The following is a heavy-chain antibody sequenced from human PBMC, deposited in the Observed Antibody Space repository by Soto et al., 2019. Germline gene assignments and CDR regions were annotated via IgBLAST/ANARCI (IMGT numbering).Heavy chain of an antibody. D-gene: IGHD4-17*01. J-gene: IGHJ4*02. CDR3: ALGGGQLTTVITGY. V-gene: IGHV3-30*03. CDR2: ISYDGSNK. Sequence: VGSLRLSCAASGFTFSSYGMHWVRQAPGKGLEWVAVISYDGSNKYYADSVKGRFTISRDNSKNTLYLQMNSLRADDTAVYYCALGGGQLTTVITGYWGQGTLVTVSS. CDR1: GFTFSSYG.